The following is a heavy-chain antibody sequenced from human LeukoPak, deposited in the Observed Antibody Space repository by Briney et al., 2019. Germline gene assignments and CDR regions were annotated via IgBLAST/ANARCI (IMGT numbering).Heavy chain of an antibody. CDR2: ISSSSSYI. Sequence: PGGSLRLSCAASGFTFSSYSMNWVRQAPGKGLEWVSSISSSSSYIYYADSVKGRFTISRDNAKNSLYLQMNSLRAEDTAVYYCARNRAYYYDSGGYYFDAFDIWGQGTMVTVSS. V-gene: IGHV3-21*01. CDR3: ARNRAYYYDSGGYYFDAFDI. CDR1: GFTFSSYS. D-gene: IGHD3-22*01. J-gene: IGHJ3*02.